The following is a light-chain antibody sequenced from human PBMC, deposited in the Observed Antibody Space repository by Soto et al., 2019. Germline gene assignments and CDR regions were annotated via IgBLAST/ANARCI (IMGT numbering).Light chain of an antibody. CDR3: RQRSNWPPVIT. J-gene: IGKJ5*01. Sequence: EIVLTQSPATLSLSPGERATLSCRASQSFSSYLAWYQQKPGQAPRLPIYDASKRATGIPARFSGRGSGTVFAFTISRIEPENFAVYYCRQRSNWPPVITFGQGTRLEIK. V-gene: IGKV3-11*01. CDR1: QSFSSY. CDR2: DAS.